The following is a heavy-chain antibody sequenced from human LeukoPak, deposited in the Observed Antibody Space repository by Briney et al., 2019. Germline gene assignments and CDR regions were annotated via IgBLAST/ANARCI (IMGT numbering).Heavy chain of an antibody. V-gene: IGHV3-30*02. CDR2: IRHDGTNI. J-gene: IGHJ6*03. D-gene: IGHD1-14*01. Sequence: PGGSLRLSCAASGFIFSDYAMHWVRQAPGKGLEWVTFIRHDGTNIYYADSVKGRFTISRDNSKNTVYLQMNSLIPEDTAVYYCAKTGFQWGYYFYYMDVWGKGTTVTVSS. CDR1: GFIFSDYA. CDR3: AKTGFQWGYYFYYMDV.